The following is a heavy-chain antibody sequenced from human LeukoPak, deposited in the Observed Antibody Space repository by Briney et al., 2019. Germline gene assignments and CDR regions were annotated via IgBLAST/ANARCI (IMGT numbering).Heavy chain of an antibody. CDR2: IYYSGST. CDR3: ARGWTVNWFDP. CDR1: GGSISSGDYY. V-gene: IGHV4-30-4*08. J-gene: IGHJ5*02. Sequence: SETLSLTCTVSGGSISSGDYYWSWIRQPPGKGLEWIGYIYYSGSTYYNPSLKSRVTIVVDTSKNQSSLKLSSVTAADTAVYYCARGWTVNWFDPWGQGTLVTVSS. D-gene: IGHD3/OR15-3a*01.